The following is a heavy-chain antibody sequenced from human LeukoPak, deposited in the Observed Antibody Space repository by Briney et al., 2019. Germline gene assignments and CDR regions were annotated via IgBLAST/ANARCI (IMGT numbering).Heavy chain of an antibody. D-gene: IGHD6-13*01. V-gene: IGHV3-15*01. CDR2: IKSRTNGGTT. J-gene: IGHJ6*03. Sequence: PGGSLGLSCAASGFSFNHAWMSWVRQAPGKELEWVGRIKSRTNGGTTDHAAAVKGRFTISRDDSKNTLYLQMNSLKTEDTAVYYCTTISGVAAAGTRNYYYYMDVWGRGTTVTVSS. CDR3: TTISGVAAAGTRNYYYYMDV. CDR1: GFSFNHAW.